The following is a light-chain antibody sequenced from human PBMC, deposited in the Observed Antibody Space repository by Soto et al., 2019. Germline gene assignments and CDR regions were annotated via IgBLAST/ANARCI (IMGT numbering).Light chain of an antibody. V-gene: IGLV2-14*01. CDR2: EVS. J-gene: IGLJ2*01. CDR3: ASSTIGSHLELS. Sequence: QSALTQPASVSGSPGQSITISCTGTSSDLGGSNYVSWYQQHPGKAPKLIIFEVSYRPSGVSDRFSGSKSGNTASLTITGLQPEDEADYYCASSTIGSHLELSFGGGTKLTVL. CDR1: SSDLGGSNY.